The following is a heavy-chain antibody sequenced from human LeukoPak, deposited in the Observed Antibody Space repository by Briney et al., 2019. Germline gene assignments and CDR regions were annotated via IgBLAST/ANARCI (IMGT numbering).Heavy chain of an antibody. D-gene: IGHD3-10*01. V-gene: IGHV4-4*07. CDR2: FYTSGST. J-gene: IGHJ4*02. CDR3: ARGFLGDYFGSGSYYVFDY. Sequence: SETLSLTCTVSGYSISSGYYWGWIRQPAGKGLEWIGRFYTSGSTKYNPSLKSRVTMSEDTSKNQFSLKLSSVTAADTAVYYCARGFLGDYFGSGSYYVFDYWGQGTLVTVSS. CDR1: GYSISSGYY.